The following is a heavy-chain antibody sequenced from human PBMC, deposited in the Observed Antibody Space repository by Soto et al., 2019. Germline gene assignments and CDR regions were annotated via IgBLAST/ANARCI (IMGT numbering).Heavy chain of an antibody. CDR1: GGTFSSYA. Sequence: SVKVSCKASGGTFSSYAISWVRQAPGQGLEWMGGIIPIFGTANYAQKFQGRVTITADESTSTAYMELSSLRSEDTAVYYCARRHHYDILTGYYPHAYYYYGMDVWGQGTTVTVSS. CDR2: IIPIFGTA. J-gene: IGHJ6*02. D-gene: IGHD3-9*01. V-gene: IGHV1-69*13. CDR3: ARRHHYDILTGYYPHAYYYYGMDV.